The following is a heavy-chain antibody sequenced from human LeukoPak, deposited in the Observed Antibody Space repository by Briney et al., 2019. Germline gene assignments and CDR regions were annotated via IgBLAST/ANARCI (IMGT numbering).Heavy chain of an antibody. V-gene: IGHV3-23*01. CDR2: ISVSGEST. CDR1: GCTFSSYA. Sequence: VSLRLSCAASGCTFSSYAMSWVRQAPGKGLGWVSVISVSGESTYYADFVKGQFTISRDNTHTTLYLQLNSLRADDTRVYYCARALYNRGWYRPSFHPWGEGPLVPVSS. CDR3: ARALYNRGWYRPSFHP. J-gene: IGHJ5*02. D-gene: IGHD6-19*01.